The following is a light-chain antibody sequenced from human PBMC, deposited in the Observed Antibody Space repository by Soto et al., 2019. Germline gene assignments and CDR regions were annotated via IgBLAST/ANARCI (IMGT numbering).Light chain of an antibody. CDR3: QQRSNWPPYT. Sequence: ELVLTQSPATLSLSPGERATLSCRASQSVSSYLAWYQQKPGQAPRLLIYDASNRANGLPASFSGSGSGPDFTLTISRLEPEDFAVYYCQQRSNWPPYTFGQGTKLEIK. CDR2: DAS. CDR1: QSVSSY. J-gene: IGKJ2*01. V-gene: IGKV3-11*01.